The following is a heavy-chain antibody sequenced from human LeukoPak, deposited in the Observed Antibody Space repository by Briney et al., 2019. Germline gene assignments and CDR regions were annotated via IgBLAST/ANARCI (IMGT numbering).Heavy chain of an antibody. Sequence: PSETLSLTCTVSGGSISSSSYYWGWIRQPPGKGLEWIGSIYYSGSTYYNPSLKSRVTISVDTSKNQFSLKLSSVTAADTAVYYCARQYDYVWGSYRATFDYWGQGTLVTVPS. CDR2: IYYSGST. V-gene: IGHV4-39*01. J-gene: IGHJ4*02. D-gene: IGHD3-16*02. CDR1: GGSISSSSYY. CDR3: ARQYDYVWGSYRATFDY.